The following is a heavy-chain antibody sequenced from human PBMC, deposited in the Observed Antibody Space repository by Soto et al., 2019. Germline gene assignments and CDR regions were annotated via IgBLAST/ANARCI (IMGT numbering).Heavy chain of an antibody. CDR1: GGSISSSSYY. CDR3: ARHEVGYDPDGQYFQH. V-gene: IGHV4-39*01. J-gene: IGHJ1*01. Sequence: SETLSLTCTVSGGSISSSSYYWGWIRQPPGKGLEWIGSIYYSGSTYYNPSLKSRVTISVDTSKNQFSLKLSSVTAADTAVYYCARHEVGYDPDGQYFQHWGQGTLVTVSS. D-gene: IGHD5-12*01. CDR2: IYYSGST.